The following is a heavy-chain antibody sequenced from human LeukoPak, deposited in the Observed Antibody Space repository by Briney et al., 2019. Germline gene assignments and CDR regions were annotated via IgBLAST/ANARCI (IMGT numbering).Heavy chain of an antibody. J-gene: IGHJ5*02. CDR2: IYYSGST. CDR1: GGSISSSSYY. Sequence: PSETLSLTCTVSGGSISSSSYYWSWIRQPPGKGLEWIGYIYYSGSTNYNPSLKSRVTISVDTSKNQFSLKLSSVTAADTAVYYCARQSRITIFGVVINLDPWGQGTLVTVSS. D-gene: IGHD3-3*01. CDR3: ARQSRITIFGVVINLDP. V-gene: IGHV4-61*05.